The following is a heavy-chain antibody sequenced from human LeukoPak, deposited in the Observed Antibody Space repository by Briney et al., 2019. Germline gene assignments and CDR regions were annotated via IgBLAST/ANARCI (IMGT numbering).Heavy chain of an antibody. J-gene: IGHJ4*02. CDR3: ATGRSIRYFDY. CDR2: VHYSGSN. V-gene: IGHV4-59*08. Sequence: SETPSLTSSVSGVSIFIYYINRIPQPPRTRLEWIGDVHYSGSNNYNPSLKRRVTISVDKSKSQSFLKLISATAADTAVYYCATGRSIRYFDYWGQGTLLTVSS. CDR1: GVSIFIYY. D-gene: IGHD3-9*01.